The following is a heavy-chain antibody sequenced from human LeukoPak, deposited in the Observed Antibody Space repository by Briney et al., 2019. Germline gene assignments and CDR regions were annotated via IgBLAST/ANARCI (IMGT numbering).Heavy chain of an antibody. J-gene: IGHJ6*03. D-gene: IGHD2-2*01. V-gene: IGHV4-4*07. CDR2: TYTSGST. CDR3: ARVVVVPAGPDDYYYMDV. Sequence: KPSETLSLTCTVSGGSISSYYWSWIRQPAGKGLEWIGRTYTSGSTNYNPSLKSRVTMSVDTSKNQFSLKLSSVTAADTAVYYCARVVVVPAGPDDYYYMDVWGKGTTVTVSS. CDR1: GGSISSYY.